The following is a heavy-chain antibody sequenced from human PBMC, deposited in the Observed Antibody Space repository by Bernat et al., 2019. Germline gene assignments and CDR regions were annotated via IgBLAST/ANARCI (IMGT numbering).Heavy chain of an antibody. CDR2: IKQDGSEK. D-gene: IGHD6-19*01. J-gene: IGHJ4*02. CDR3: AGGSGWIIDY. Sequence: EVQLVESGGGLVQPGGSLRLSCTASRSTFSSYWMYWVRQAPGKGLEWVANIKQDGSEKNYVDSVTGRFTISRDNAENSLYLQMSSLRAEDTAVYYCAGGSGWIIDYWGQGTLVTVSS. V-gene: IGHV3-7*01. CDR1: RSTFSSYW.